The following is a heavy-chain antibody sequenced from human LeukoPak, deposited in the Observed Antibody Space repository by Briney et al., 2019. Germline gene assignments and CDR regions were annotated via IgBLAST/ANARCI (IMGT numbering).Heavy chain of an antibody. J-gene: IGHJ3*02. CDR2: INSNAAAT. CDR3: ARIAGYNAFNT. D-gene: IGHD5-24*01. V-gene: IGHV3-20*04. Sequence: GGSLRLSCAASGFTFDDYGMSWVRQAPGKGLEWVSTINSNAAATRYADSVNGRFTISRDNAKNSLYVQMNSLRAEDTALYYCARIAGYNAFNTWGQGTMVTVSS. CDR1: GFTFDDYG.